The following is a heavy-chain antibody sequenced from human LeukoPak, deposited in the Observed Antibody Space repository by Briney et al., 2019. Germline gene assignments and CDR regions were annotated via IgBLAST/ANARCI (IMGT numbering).Heavy chain of an antibody. CDR2: MNPNSGNT. V-gene: IGHV1-8*01. Sequence: GASVKVSCKASGYTFTSYDINWVRQATGQGLEWMGWMNPNSGNTGYAQKFQGRVTMTRDMSTSTVYMEPSSLRSEDTAVYYCARGPVGATALFDYWGQGTLVTVSS. CDR3: ARGPVGATALFDY. J-gene: IGHJ4*02. CDR1: GYTFTSYD. D-gene: IGHD1-26*01.